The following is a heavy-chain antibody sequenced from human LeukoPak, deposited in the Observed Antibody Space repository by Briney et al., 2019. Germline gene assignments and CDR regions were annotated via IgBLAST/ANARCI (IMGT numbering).Heavy chain of an antibody. CDR1: GYTFTSYD. V-gene: IGHV1-8*01. J-gene: IGHJ6*02. D-gene: IGHD5-18*01. CDR3: AESGYSYGSPFYGMDV. Sequence: ASVKVSCKASGYTFTSYDINWVRQATGQGLEWMGWMNPNSGNTGYTQKFQGRVTMTRNTSISTAYMELSSLRSEDTAVYYCAESGYSYGSPFYGMDVWGQGTTVTVSS. CDR2: MNPNSGNT.